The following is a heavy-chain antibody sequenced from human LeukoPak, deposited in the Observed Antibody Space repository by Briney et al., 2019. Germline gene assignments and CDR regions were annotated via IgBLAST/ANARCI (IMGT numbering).Heavy chain of an antibody. Sequence: ASVKVSCKASGYTFTGYYMHWVRQAPGQGLEWMGWINTNTGNPTYAQGFTGRSVFPVDTSVRTAYLQISSLKAEDTAVYYCAREEQQLYYYYGMDVWGQGTTVTVSS. CDR1: GYTFTGYY. D-gene: IGHD6-13*01. V-gene: IGHV7-4-1*02. CDR3: AREEQQLYYYYGMDV. CDR2: INTNTGNP. J-gene: IGHJ6*02.